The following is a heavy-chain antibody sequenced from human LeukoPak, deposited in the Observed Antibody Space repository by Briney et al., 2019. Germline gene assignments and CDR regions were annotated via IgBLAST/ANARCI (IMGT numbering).Heavy chain of an antibody. D-gene: IGHD5-18*01. V-gene: IGHV3-30-3*01. J-gene: IGHJ4*02. CDR2: ISYDGSNK. CDR1: GFTFSSYA. CDR3: ARDKVVRYSYGPPDY. Sequence: GGSLTLSCAASGFTFSSYAMPWVRQAPGKGLEWVAVISYDGSNKYYADSVKGRFTISRDNSKNTLYLQMNSLRAEDTAVYYCARDKVVRYSYGPPDYWGQGTLVTVSS.